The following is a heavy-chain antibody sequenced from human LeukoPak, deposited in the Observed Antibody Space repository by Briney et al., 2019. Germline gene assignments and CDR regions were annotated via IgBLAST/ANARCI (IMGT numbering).Heavy chain of an antibody. CDR1: GGSFSGYY. D-gene: IGHD3-22*01. CDR3: ARGYDSSGYCAFDI. CDR2: INHSGST. J-gene: IGHJ3*02. V-gene: IGHV4-34*01. Sequence: TSETLSVTCAVYGGSFSGYYWSWIRQPPGKGLEWIGEINHSGSTNYNPSLKSRVTISVDTSKNQFSLKLSSVTAADTAVYYCARGYDSSGYCAFDIWGQGTMVTVSS.